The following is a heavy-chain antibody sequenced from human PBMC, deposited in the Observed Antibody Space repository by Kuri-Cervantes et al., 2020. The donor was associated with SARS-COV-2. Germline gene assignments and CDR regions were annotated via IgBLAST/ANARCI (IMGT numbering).Heavy chain of an antibody. Sequence: GGSLRLSCAASGFTFSSYWMHWVRQAPGKGLVWVSRINSDGSSTSYADSVKGRFTSSRDNAKNTLYLQMNSLRAEDTAVYYCAKGEIVVVPAASWTPYYFDYWCQGTLVTVSS. CDR3: AKGEIVVVPAASWTPYYFDY. D-gene: IGHD2-2*01. CDR1: GFTFSSYW. J-gene: IGHJ4*02. CDR2: INSDGSST. V-gene: IGHV3-74*01.